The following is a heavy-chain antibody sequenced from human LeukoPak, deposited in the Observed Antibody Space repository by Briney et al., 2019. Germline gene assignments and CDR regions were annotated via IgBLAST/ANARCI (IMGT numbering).Heavy chain of an antibody. V-gene: IGHV3-23*01. CDR1: GFSFSSHS. Sequence: GGSLRLSCAASGFSFSSHSMSWVRQTPGKGLEWVSSISDSGDETYYADSVRGRFTISRDNSKNTLYLQMKSLGGDDTALYYCAKCWRVVSGNWYLSFDSWGQGTLVTVSS. CDR3: AKCWRVVSGNWYLSFDS. CDR2: ISDSGDET. D-gene: IGHD6-13*01. J-gene: IGHJ4*02.